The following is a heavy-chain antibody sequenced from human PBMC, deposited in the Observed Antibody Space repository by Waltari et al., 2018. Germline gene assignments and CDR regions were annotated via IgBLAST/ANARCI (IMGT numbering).Heavy chain of an antibody. Sequence: QVQLQESGPRLVKPSGTLSLTCVVSGGSISSSNWWSWVRQTPGKGLEWIGEIYHSGSTHYNPSLKSRVTMAVDRSKNQFSLNLSSVTAADTAVYYWARDMWGTSGWYGSDYWGQGSLVTVSA. CDR2: IYHSGST. CDR1: GGSISSSNW. V-gene: IGHV4-4*02. D-gene: IGHD6-13*01. J-gene: IGHJ4*02. CDR3: ARDMWGTSGWYGSDY.